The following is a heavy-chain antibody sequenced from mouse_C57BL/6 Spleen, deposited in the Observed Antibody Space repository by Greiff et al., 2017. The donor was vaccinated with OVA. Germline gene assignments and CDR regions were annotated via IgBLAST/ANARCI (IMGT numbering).Heavy chain of an antibody. CDR1: GYTFTSYG. CDR3: ARNYGSSKRYYFDY. D-gene: IGHD1-1*01. CDR2: IYPRSGNT. Sequence: VQLQQSGAELARPGASVKLSCKASGYTFTSYGISWVQQRPGQGLEWIGEIYPRSGNTYYNEKFKGKSTLTADKYSSTAYMELRSLTSEDSAVYFGARNYGSSKRYYFDYWGQGTTLTVSS. V-gene: IGHV1-81*01. J-gene: IGHJ2*01.